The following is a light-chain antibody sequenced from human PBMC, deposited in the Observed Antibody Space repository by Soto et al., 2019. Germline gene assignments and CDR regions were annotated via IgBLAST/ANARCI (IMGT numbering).Light chain of an antibody. V-gene: IGKV1-39*01. CDR3: QQSYSTLTWT. CDR2: AAS. CDR1: QSISIY. J-gene: IGKJ1*01. Sequence: DIQMTQSPSSLSASVGDRVTITCRASQSISIYLNWYQQKPGKAPKLLIYAASILQSGVPSRFSGSGSVTEFTLTISSLQPEDFATYYCQQSYSTLTWTFGQGTKVEIK.